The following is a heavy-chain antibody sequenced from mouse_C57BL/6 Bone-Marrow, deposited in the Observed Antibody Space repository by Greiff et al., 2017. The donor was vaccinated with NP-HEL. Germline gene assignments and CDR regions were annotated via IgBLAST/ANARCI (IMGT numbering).Heavy chain of an antibody. J-gene: IGHJ2*01. V-gene: IGHV14-4*01. D-gene: IGHD2-4*01. CDR3: TPGDYDETDY. Sequence: VQLQQSGAELVRPGASVKLSCTASGFNIKDDYMHWVKQRPEQGLEWIGWIDPENGDTEYASKFQGKATITADTSSNTAYLQLSSLTSEDTAVYYCTPGDYDETDYWGQGTTLTVSS. CDR2: IDPENGDT. CDR1: GFNIKDDY.